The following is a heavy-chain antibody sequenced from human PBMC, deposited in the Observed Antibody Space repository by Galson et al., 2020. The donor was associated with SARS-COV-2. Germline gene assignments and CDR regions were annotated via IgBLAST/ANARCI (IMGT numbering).Heavy chain of an antibody. D-gene: IGHD3-3*01. V-gene: IGHV4-61*09. CDR2: IYSSGSA. J-gene: IGHJ4*02. CDR1: GASVTGTTYY. Sequence: SETLSLTCTVSGASVTGTTYYWNWIRQPAGKGLERIGHIYSSGSANYNPSLKSRATISVDTSKSHFSLKLSSVTAADTAVYYCAGYDFWSASYSWGQGTLVAVSS. CDR3: AGYDFWSASYS.